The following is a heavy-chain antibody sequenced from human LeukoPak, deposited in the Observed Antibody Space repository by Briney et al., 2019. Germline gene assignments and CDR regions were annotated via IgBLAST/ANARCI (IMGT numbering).Heavy chain of an antibody. J-gene: IGHJ4*02. CDR2: INPSGGST. CDR3: AAARGIRYYFDY. Sequence: GASVKVSCKASGYTFTSYYMHWVRQAPGQGLEWMGIINPSGGSTSYAQKFQGRVTMTRDTSTSTVYMELSSLRSEDTAVYYCAAARGIRYYFDYWGQGTLFTVSS. CDR1: GYTFTSYY. V-gene: IGHV1-46*01. D-gene: IGHD3-16*01.